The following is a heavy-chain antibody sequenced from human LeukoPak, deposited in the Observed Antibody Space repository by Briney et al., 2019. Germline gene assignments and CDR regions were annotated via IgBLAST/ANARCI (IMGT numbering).Heavy chain of an antibody. Sequence: SVMVSCKASGGTFSSYAISWVRQSPGQGLEWMGRIIPILGIANYAQKFQGRGTITADKSTSTAYMELSSLRYEDTAVYYCARDRGQQLVLYYYYYLDVWGKGTPVTVSS. J-gene: IGHJ6*03. CDR1: GGTFSSYA. D-gene: IGHD6-13*01. CDR2: IIPILGIA. CDR3: ARDRGQQLVLYYYYYLDV. V-gene: IGHV1-69*04.